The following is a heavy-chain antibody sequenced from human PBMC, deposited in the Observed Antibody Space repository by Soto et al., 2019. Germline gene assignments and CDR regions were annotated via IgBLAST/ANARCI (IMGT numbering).Heavy chain of an antibody. V-gene: IGHV3-23*01. Sequence: EVQLLESGGHLVQPGGSLRLSCAASGFIFSNYAMSWVRQAPGKGLEWVSFISGSGSTTYYADSVKGRFTISRGNSKNMLYVQMNSLRAEDAAVYYCVREANSTGLHLDHWRRGTLITVS. D-gene: IGHD1-1*01. J-gene: IGHJ4*02. CDR1: GFIFSNYA. CDR2: ISGSGSTT. CDR3: VREANSTGLHLDH.